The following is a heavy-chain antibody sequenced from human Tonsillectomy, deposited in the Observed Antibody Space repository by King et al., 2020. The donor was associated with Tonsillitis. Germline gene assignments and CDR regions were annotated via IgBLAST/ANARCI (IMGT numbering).Heavy chain of an antibody. CDR3: ARSSGYYRDFDY. CDR1: GDSIGSSSYY. CDR2: IYYSGGT. J-gene: IGHJ4*02. V-gene: IGHV4-39*01. D-gene: IGHD3-22*01. Sequence: MQLQESGPGLVKPSETLSLTCTVSGDSIGSSSYYWGWIRQPPGKGLEWMGGIYYSGGTYYNPSLKSRVTISVDTSKNQFSLKLTSVTAADTAVYYCARSSGYYRDFDYWGQGTLVTVSS.